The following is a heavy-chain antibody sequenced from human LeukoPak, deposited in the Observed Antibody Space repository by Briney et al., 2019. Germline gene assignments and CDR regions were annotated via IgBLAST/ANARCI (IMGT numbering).Heavy chain of an antibody. CDR2: IRYDGSNK. Sequence: GGSLRLSCAASGFIFSSYGMHWVRQAPGKGLEWVAFIRYDGSNKYYADSVKGRFTISRDNSKNTLYLQMNSLRAEDTAVYYCAKAYDILTGYFRDWGQGTLVTVSS. D-gene: IGHD3-9*01. V-gene: IGHV3-30*02. J-gene: IGHJ4*02. CDR1: GFIFSSYG. CDR3: AKAYDILTGYFRD.